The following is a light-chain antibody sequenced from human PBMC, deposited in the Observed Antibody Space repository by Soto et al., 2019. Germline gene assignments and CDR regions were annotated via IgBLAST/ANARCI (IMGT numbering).Light chain of an antibody. CDR3: QQRSNWQGAT. V-gene: IGKV3D-11*02. Sequence: PGERATLSCRASQSVSSNYLAWYQQKPGQAPRLLIYDASNRATGIPARFSSSGSGTDFTLTISSLEPEDFAVYYCQQRSNWQGATFGGGTKVDIK. CDR1: QSVSSNY. CDR2: DAS. J-gene: IGKJ4*01.